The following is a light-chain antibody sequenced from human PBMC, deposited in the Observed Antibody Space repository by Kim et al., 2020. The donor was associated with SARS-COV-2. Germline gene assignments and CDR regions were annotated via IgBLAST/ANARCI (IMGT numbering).Light chain of an antibody. CDR2: NAS. CDR3: QQHAYAPLA. V-gene: IGKV3-20*01. CDR1: QTVGNNY. J-gene: IGKJ4*01. Sequence: SAGERDTLSCRASQTVGNNYLAWYQQKPGQTPTLLIYNASSRATGIPDRFSGSGSGTDFTLNVSRVEPEDFAVYYCQQHAYAPLAFGGGTKVDIK.